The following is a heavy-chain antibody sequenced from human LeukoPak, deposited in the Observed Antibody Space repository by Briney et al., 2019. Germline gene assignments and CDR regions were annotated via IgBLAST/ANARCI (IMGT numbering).Heavy chain of an antibody. CDR3: ARAVAAYYYYYYMDV. CDR2: IYTSGST. V-gene: IGHV4-61*02. CDR1: GGSISSGSYY. J-gene: IGHJ6*03. Sequence: PSQTLSLTCTVSGGSISSGSYYWSWIRQPAGKGLEWIGRIYTSGSTNYNPSLKSRVTISVDTSKNQFSLKLSSVTAADTALYYCARAVAAYYYYYYMDVWGKGTTVTVSS. D-gene: IGHD6-19*01.